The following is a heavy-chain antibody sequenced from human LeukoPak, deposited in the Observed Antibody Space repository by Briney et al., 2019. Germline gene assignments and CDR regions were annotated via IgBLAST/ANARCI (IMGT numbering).Heavy chain of an antibody. Sequence: SSETLSLTCTVSGGSISSSSYYWGWIRQPPGKGLEWIGSIYHSGSTYYNPSLKSRVTISVDTSKNQFSLKLSSVTAADTAVYYCASLPVMVRGSYLYFDYWGQGTLVTVSS. CDR2: IYHSGST. J-gene: IGHJ4*02. D-gene: IGHD3-10*01. CDR3: ASLPVMVRGSYLYFDY. CDR1: GGSISSSSYY. V-gene: IGHV4-39*07.